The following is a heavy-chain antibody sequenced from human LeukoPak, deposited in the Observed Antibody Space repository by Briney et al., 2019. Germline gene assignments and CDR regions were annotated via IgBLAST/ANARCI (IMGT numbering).Heavy chain of an antibody. V-gene: IGHV3-30*02. CDR2: IRYDGSNK. Sequence: GGSLRLSCAASGFTFSSYGMHWVRQAPGKGLEWVAFIRYDGSNKYYADSVKGRFTVSRDNAKNSLYLQMNSLRAEDTAVYYCARAEYDILTGYYVLDYWGQGTLVTVSS. D-gene: IGHD3-9*01. CDR3: ARAEYDILTGYYVLDY. J-gene: IGHJ4*02. CDR1: GFTFSSYG.